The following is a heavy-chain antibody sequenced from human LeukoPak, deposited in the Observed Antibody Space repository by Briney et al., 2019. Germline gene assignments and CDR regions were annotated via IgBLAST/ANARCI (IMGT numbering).Heavy chain of an antibody. CDR2: ISYDGSNK. Sequence: PGTSLRLSCAASGFTFSSYGMHGVRQAPGKGLEGVAVISYDGSNKYYADSVKGRFTLSRDNSKNPLYLPMNRLRAEDTAVYYCAKEVFSRSSDFDYWGQGTLVTVSS. J-gene: IGHJ4*02. D-gene: IGHD6-6*01. CDR1: GFTFSSYG. CDR3: AKEVFSRSSDFDY. V-gene: IGHV3-30*18.